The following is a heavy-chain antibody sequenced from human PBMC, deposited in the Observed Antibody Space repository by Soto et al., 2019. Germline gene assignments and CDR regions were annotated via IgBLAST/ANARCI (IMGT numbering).Heavy chain of an antibody. J-gene: IGHJ4*02. V-gene: IGHV6-1*01. Sequence: PSQTLSLTCAISGDSVSSNSAACNWIRQSPSRGLEWLGRTYYRSKWYNDYAVAVKSRITINPDTSKNQFSLQLNSVTPEDTAVYYCARDFFHGDPTINGYTLFDYWGQGTLVTGSS. D-gene: IGHD6-13*01. CDR3: ARDFFHGDPTINGYTLFDY. CDR2: TYYRSKWYN. CDR1: GDSVSSNSAA.